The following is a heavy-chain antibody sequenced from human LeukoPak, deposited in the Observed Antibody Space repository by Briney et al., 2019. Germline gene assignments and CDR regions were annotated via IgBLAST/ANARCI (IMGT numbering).Heavy chain of an antibody. CDR1: GFTFSSYA. V-gene: IGHV3-23*01. Sequence: GGSLRLSCAASGFTFSSYAMSWVRQAPGKGLEWVSAISGSGGSTYYADSVKGRFTISRDNSKNTLYLQMNSLRAEDTAVYCCAKDHEGGNSHLYFQHWGQGTLVTVSS. CDR2: ISGSGGST. D-gene: IGHD4-23*01. J-gene: IGHJ1*01. CDR3: AKDHEGGNSHLYFQH.